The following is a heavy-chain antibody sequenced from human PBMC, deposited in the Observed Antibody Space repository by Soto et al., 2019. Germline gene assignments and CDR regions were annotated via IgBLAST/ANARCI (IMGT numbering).Heavy chain of an antibody. J-gene: IGHJ4*02. CDR2: IYYSGST. CDR1: GGSISSTSYY. CDR3: AREGSTGGFDY. D-gene: IGHD2-8*02. V-gene: IGHV4-61*01. Sequence: SETLSLTCTVSGGSISSTSYYWTWIRQHPGKGLEWMGHIYYSGSTKYNPSLKSRVTISLDTSKNQFSLKLNSVTAADTAVYYCAREGSTGGFDYWGQGNMVTVSS.